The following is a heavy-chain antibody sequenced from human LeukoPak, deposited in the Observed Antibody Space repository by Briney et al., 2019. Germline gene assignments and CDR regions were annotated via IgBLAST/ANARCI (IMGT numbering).Heavy chain of an antibody. CDR3: ARERVDDSAIDY. CDR1: GFTFSDYY. J-gene: IGHJ4*02. D-gene: IGHD3-22*01. Sequence: KPGGSRRLSCAASGFTFSDYYMSWIRQAPGKGLEWVSYIGSSGSTIYYADSVKGRFTISRDNAKNSLYLQMNSLRAEDTAVYYCARERVDDSAIDYWGQGTLVTVSS. CDR2: IGSSGSTI. V-gene: IGHV3-11*04.